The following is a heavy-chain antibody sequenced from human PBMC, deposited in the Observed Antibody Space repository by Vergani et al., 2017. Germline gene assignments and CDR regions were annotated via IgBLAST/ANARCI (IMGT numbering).Heavy chain of an antibody. CDR3: ARLGYCSGGSCVGGYWFDP. Sequence: QVQLPESGPGLVKPSQTLSLTCTVSGGSISSGGYYWSWIRQHPGKGLEWIGYIYYSGSTNYNPSLKSRVTISVDTSKNQFSLKLSSVTAADTAVYYCARLGYCSGGSCVGGYWFDPWGQGTLVTVSS. D-gene: IGHD2-15*01. J-gene: IGHJ5*02. V-gene: IGHV4-61*08. CDR2: IYYSGST. CDR1: GGSISSGGYY.